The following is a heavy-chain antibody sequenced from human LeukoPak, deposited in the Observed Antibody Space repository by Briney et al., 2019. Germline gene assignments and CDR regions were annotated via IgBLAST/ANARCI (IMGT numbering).Heavy chain of an antibody. CDR3: AGDGKWFGESHAFDI. J-gene: IGHJ3*02. CDR2: ISSSGSTI. CDR1: GFTFSSYE. D-gene: IGHD3-10*01. Sequence: GGSLRLSCAASGFTFSSYEMNWVRQAPGKGLEWVSYISSSGSTIYYADSVKGRFTISRDNAKNSLYLQMNSLRAEDTAVYYCAGDGKWFGESHAFDIWGQGTMVTVSS. V-gene: IGHV3-48*03.